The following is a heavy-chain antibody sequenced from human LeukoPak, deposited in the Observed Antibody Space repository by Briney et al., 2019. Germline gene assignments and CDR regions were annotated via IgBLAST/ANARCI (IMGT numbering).Heavy chain of an antibody. D-gene: IGHD6-13*01. CDR1: GYTFTGYY. CDR3: ARAGLGYSSSWDYYYYVDV. Sequence: ASVKVSCKASGYTFTGYYMHWVRQAPGQGLEWMGWINPNSGGTNYAQRFQGRVTMTRDTSISTVYMELSRLRSDDTAVYYCARAGLGYSSSWDYYYYVDVWGKGTTVTVSS. CDR2: INPNSGGT. V-gene: IGHV1-2*02. J-gene: IGHJ6*03.